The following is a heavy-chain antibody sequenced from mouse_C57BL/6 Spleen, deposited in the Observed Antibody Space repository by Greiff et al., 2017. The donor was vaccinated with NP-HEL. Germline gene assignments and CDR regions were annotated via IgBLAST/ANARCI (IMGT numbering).Heavy chain of an antibody. CDR3: ARSYYGSPPYFDY. V-gene: IGHV1-4*01. CDR1: GYTFTSYT. D-gene: IGHD1-1*01. Sequence: VQLQESGAELARPGASVKMSCKASGYTFTSYTMHWVKQRPGQGLEWIGYINPSSGYTKYNQKFKDKATLTADKSSSTAYMQLSSLTSEDSAVYYCARSYYGSPPYFDYWGQGTTLTVSS. J-gene: IGHJ2*01. CDR2: INPSSGYT.